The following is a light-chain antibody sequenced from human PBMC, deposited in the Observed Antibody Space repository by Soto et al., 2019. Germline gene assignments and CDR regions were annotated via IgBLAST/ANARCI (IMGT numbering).Light chain of an antibody. CDR2: GVS. J-gene: IGKJ4*01. V-gene: IGKV3-15*01. CDR1: QSVGSH. Sequence: EVVMTQSPATLSVSPWESATLPCRASQSVGSHLVWYQQKPGQAPRLLLYGVSTRATGVPARFSGSGSGTEFTLIITRLQSEDFAVYYCQQHNNWPLTLGGGTKVEIK. CDR3: QQHNNWPLT.